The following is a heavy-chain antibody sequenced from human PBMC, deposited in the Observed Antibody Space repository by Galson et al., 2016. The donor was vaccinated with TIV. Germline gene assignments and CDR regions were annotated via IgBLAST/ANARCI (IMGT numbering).Heavy chain of an antibody. D-gene: IGHD1/OR15-1a*01. CDR1: GYTFTEYY. V-gene: IGHV1-2*04. CDR2: ISPNSGGT. CDR3: AKIGQEHDAFDI. J-gene: IGHJ3*02. Sequence: SVKVSCKASGYTFTEYYIHWVRQAPGQGLEWMGWISPNSGGTMYAQKFQGWVTMTRDTSITTAYMELSRLKSDDTAVYYCAKIGQEHDAFDIWGQGTMVTVFS.